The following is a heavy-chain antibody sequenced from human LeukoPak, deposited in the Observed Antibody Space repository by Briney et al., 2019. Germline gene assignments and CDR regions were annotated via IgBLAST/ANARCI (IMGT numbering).Heavy chain of an antibody. CDR1: GYSFTSYW. CDR3: ARRAGSWYYYDSGGYNWFDP. D-gene: IGHD3-22*01. V-gene: IGHV5-51*01. Sequence: GESLKISCKGSGYSFTSYWIGWMRQIPGKGLEWIGIIYPGDSDTRYSPSFQGQVTISADKSISTAYLQWSSLKAADTAMYYCARRAGSWYYYDSGGYNWFDPWGQGTLVTVSS. J-gene: IGHJ5*02. CDR2: IYPGDSDT.